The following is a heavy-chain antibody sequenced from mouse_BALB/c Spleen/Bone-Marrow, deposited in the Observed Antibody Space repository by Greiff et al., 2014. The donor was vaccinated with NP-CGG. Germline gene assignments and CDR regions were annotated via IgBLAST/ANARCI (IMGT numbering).Heavy chain of an antibody. D-gene: IGHD2-3*01. Sequence: QVQLQQPGAELVRPGASVKLSCKASGYTFTSYWINWVKQRPGQGLEWIGNIYPSDNYTNYNQKFKDKATLTVDKSSSTAHMQLSSPTSEDSAVYYCTRTYEYFDYWGQGTTLTVSS. CDR1: GYTFTSYW. CDR2: IYPSDNYT. V-gene: IGHV1-69*02. CDR3: TRTYEYFDY. J-gene: IGHJ2*01.